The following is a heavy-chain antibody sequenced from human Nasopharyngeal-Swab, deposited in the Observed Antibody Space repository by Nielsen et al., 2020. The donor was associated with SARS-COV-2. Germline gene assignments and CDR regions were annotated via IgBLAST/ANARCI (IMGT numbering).Heavy chain of an antibody. CDR2: ISPTSDYI. CDR3: VRGSYGHYDS. J-gene: IGHJ5*01. V-gene: IGHV3-21*06. CDR1: GFTSSSYT. Sequence: GGPLRLSCAASGFTSSSYTMNWVRQAPGKGLEWVSSISPTSDYIYYAESVKGRFTISRDNAKNSLFLQMNSLRAEETAIYYCVRGSYGHYDSWGQGALITVSS. D-gene: IGHD4-17*01.